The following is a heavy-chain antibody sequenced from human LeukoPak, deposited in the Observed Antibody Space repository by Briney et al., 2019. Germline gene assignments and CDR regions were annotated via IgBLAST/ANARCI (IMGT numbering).Heavy chain of an antibody. CDR3: ASETGDY. CDR2: INHSGST. Sequence: PSETLSLTCAVYGGSFSGYYWSWIRQPPGKGLEWIGEINHSGSTNYNPSLKGRVTISVDTSKNQFSLELSSVTAADTAVYYCASETGDYWGQGTLVTVSS. CDR1: GGSFSGYY. V-gene: IGHV4-34*01. J-gene: IGHJ4*02. D-gene: IGHD1-14*01.